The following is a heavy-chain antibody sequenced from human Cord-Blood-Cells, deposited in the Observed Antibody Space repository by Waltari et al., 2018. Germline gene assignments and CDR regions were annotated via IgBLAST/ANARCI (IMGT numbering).Heavy chain of an antibody. CDR2: ISYDGSNK. CDR3: ARGGVVAATPYFDY. V-gene: IGHV3-30*04. Sequence: QVQLVESGGGVVQPGRSLRLSCAASVFTFSGYPMPWVRPPPGKGLEWVAVISYDGSNKYYADSVKGRFTISRDNSKNTLYLQMNSLRAEDTAVYYCARGGVVAATPYFDYWGQGTLVTVSS. J-gene: IGHJ4*02. CDR1: VFTFSGYP. D-gene: IGHD2-15*01.